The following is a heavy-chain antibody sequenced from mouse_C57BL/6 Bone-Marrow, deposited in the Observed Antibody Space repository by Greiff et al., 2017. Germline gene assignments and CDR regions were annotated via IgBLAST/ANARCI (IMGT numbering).Heavy chain of an antibody. V-gene: IGHV1-62-2*01. J-gene: IGHJ2*01. CDR1: GYTFTEYT. CDR2: FYPGSGSI. CDR3: ARHEETYGSSLYYLDY. D-gene: IGHD1-1*01. Sequence: VQLQQSGAELVKPGASVKLSCTASGYTFTEYTIHWVQQRSGQGLEWIGWFYPGSGSIKYNEKFKDTATLTADNSSSTVYMELSRLTSEDSAVYFCARHEETYGSSLYYLDYWGQGTTLTVSS.